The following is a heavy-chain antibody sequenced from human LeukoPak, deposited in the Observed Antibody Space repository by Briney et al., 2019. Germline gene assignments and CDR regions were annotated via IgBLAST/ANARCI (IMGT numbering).Heavy chain of an antibody. V-gene: IGHV3-21*01. Sequence: PGGSLRLSCAASGFTFSSYSMNWVRQAPGKGLEWVSSISSSSSYIYYADSVKGRFTISRDNAKNSLYLQMNSLRAEDTAVYYCARVATRPYYDILTGYYRPWYFDLWGRGTLVTVSS. CDR2: ISSSSSYI. D-gene: IGHD3-9*01. J-gene: IGHJ2*01. CDR1: GFTFSSYS. CDR3: ARVATRPYYDILTGYYRPWYFDL.